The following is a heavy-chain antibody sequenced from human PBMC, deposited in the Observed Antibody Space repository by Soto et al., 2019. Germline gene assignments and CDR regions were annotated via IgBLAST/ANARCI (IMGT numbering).Heavy chain of an antibody. Sequence: EVQLVESGGGLVKPGGSLRLSCAASGFTFSSYRMNWVRQAPGKGLEWVSYIKSSSSYIYYADSVKGRFTISRDNAKNSRYLDMNRLRVEVTAVYCCARTVGDTAGHFEYWGRGTLVSVSS. CDR1: GFTFSSYR. D-gene: IGHD1-26*01. CDR3: ARTVGDTAGHFEY. J-gene: IGHJ4*02. V-gene: IGHV3-21*01. CDR2: IKSSSSYI.